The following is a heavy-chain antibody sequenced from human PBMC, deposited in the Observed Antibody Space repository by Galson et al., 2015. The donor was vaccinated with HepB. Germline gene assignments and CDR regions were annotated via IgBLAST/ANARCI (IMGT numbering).Heavy chain of an antibody. Sequence: SVKVSCKASGGTFSSYAISWVRQAPGQGLEWMGGIIPIFGTANYAQKFQGRVTITADESTSTAYMELSSLRSEDTAVFYCARDPVDCSSTSCYRPMLGYWGQGTLVTVSS. CDR1: GGTFSSYA. CDR2: IIPIFGTA. V-gene: IGHV1-69*13. D-gene: IGHD2-2*01. CDR3: ARDPVDCSSTSCYRPMLGY. J-gene: IGHJ4*02.